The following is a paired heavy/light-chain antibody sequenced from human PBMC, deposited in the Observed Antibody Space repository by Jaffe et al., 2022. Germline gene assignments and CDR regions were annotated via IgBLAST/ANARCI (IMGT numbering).Heavy chain of an antibody. V-gene: IGHV4-61*02. CDR3: ARVNYGSGSCSN. Sequence: QVQLQESGPGLVRPSQTLSLTCTVSGDSFSDASYYWSWIRQPAGKGLEWIGRVYISGSTNYNPSLKSRVTISIDTSKIQFSLKLSSVTAADTAVYYCARVNYGSGSCSNWGQGTLVTVSS. D-gene: IGHD3-10*01. CDR2: VYISGST. J-gene: IGHJ4*02. CDR1: GDSFSDASYY.
Light chain of an antibody. J-gene: IGKJ3*01. CDR2: AAS. Sequence: DIQMTQSPSSLSASVGDRVTITCRASQSISNFLNWYQQKPGKAPKLLIYAASSLQSGVPSRFSGSGSGTDFTLTISSLQPEDFATYYCQQTYTSPPTFGPGTKVDIK. CDR3: QQTYTSPPT. V-gene: IGKV1-39*01. CDR1: QSISNF.